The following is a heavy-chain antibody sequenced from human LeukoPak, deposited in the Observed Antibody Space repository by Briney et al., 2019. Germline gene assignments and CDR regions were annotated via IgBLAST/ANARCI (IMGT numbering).Heavy chain of an antibody. CDR3: AKASEITVTGAYFDK. V-gene: IGHV3-9*01. Sequence: GGSLRLSCVASGFTFDDYAMHWVRQAPGKGLEWVSGITWDSGKIDYADSVKGRFIISRDNAQNSLHLQMHSLGPEDTAFYYCAKASEITVTGAYFDKWGQGNLVAVSS. CDR1: GFTFDDYA. J-gene: IGHJ4*02. CDR2: ITWDSGKI. D-gene: IGHD6-19*01.